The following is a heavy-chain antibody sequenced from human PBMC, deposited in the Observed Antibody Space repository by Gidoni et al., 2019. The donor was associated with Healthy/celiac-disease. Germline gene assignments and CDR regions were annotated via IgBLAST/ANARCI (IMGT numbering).Heavy chain of an antibody. Sequence: EVQLVESGGGLVQPGRSLRLSCTASGFTFGDYAMSWVRQAPGKGLEWVGFIRSKAYGGTTEYAASVKGRFTISRDDSKSIAYLQMNSLKTEDTAVYYCTRAPTPYHSGGSCYSDYWGQGTLVTVSS. V-gene: IGHV3-49*04. CDR2: IRSKAYGGTT. CDR1: GFTFGDYA. CDR3: TRAPTPYHSGGSCYSDY. J-gene: IGHJ4*02. D-gene: IGHD2-15*01.